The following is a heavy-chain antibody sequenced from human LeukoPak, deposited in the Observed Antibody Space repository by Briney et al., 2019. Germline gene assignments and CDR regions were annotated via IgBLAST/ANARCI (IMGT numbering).Heavy chain of an antibody. V-gene: IGHV5-51*01. J-gene: IGHJ5*02. Sequence: GESLKISCKGSGYIFTSYWIGWVRQMPGKGLEGMGMIYPGDSDTRYSPSFQGQVTISADKSISTAYLQWSSLQASDTAMYYCARSATNWFDPWGQGTLVTVSS. CDR3: ARSATNWFDP. CDR1: GYIFTSYW. D-gene: IGHD6-13*01. CDR2: IYPGDSDT.